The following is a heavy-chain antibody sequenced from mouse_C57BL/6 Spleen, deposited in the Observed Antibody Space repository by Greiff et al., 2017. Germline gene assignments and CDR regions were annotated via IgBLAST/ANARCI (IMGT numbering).Heavy chain of an antibody. V-gene: IGHV1-52*01. Sequence: QVQLKQPGAELVRPGSSVKLSCKASGYTFTSYWMHWVKQRPIQGLEWIGNIDPSDSETNYNQKFKDKATLTVDKSSSTAYMQLSSLTSEDSAVYYCARHSYYFDYWGQGTTLTVSS. CDR3: ARHSYYFDY. CDR1: GYTFTSYW. J-gene: IGHJ2*01. CDR2: IDPSDSET.